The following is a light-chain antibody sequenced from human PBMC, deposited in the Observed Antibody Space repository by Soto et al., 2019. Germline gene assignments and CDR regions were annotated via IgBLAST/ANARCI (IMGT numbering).Light chain of an antibody. V-gene: IGKV2-28*01. J-gene: IGKJ1*01. CDR2: FGS. Sequence: DIVMTQSPLPLSVTPGEPASISCRSSQSLLHSNGKKYLDWYLQKPGQSAQLLIYFGSDRASGVPARFSGSGSGTHFTLQISRVEAEDVGVYFCMQALQLPWTFGQGTKVEIK. CDR3: MQALQLPWT. CDR1: QSLLHSNGKKY.